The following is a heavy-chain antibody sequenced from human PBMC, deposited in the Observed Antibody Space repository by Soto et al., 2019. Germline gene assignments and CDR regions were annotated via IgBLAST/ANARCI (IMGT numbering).Heavy chain of an antibody. CDR3: ARDDRRVGRSAFDI. CDR1: GFTFSTYW. J-gene: IGHJ3*02. V-gene: IGHV3-7*03. CDR2: VKQDGSEQ. Sequence: GSLRLSCAASGFTFSTYWMSWVRQAPGKGLEWVANVKQDGSEQYYVHSVRGRFTISRDNAKNSLYLQMNSLRAEDTAVYYCARDDRRVGRSAFDIWGQGTMVTVSS. D-gene: IGHD2-2*01.